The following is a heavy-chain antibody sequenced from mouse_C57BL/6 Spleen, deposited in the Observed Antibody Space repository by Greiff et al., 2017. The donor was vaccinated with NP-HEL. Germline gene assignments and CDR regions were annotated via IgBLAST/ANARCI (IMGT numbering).Heavy chain of an antibody. D-gene: IGHD2-1*01. CDR2: ISSGSSTI. V-gene: IGHV5-17*01. Sequence: DVKLVESGGGLVKPGGSLKLSCAASGFTFSDYGMHWVRQAPEKGLEWVAYISSGSSTIYYADTVKGRFTISRDNAKNTLFLQMTSLRSEDTAMYYCARPGYGNYGLYYAMDYWGQGTSVTVSS. J-gene: IGHJ4*01. CDR3: ARPGYGNYGLYYAMDY. CDR1: GFTFSDYG.